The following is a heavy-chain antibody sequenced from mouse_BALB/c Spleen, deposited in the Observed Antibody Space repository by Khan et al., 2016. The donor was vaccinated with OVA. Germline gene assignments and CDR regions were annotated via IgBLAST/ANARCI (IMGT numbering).Heavy chain of an antibody. CDR2: ILPRSGST. J-gene: IGHJ4*01. D-gene: IGHD3-1*01. Sequence: QVRLQQSGAELMKPVASVKISCKASGYTFSTYWIEWVKQRPGHGLEWIGEILPRSGSTNYNEKFKGKATFTADTSSNTAYMQLSSLTSEDSAVYYCASTARAYYYAMDYWGQGTSVTVSS. CDR1: GYTFSTYW. V-gene: IGHV1-9*01. CDR3: ASTARAYYYAMDY.